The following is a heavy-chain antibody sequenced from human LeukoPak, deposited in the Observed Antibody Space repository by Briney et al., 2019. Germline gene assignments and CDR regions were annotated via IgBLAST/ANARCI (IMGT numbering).Heavy chain of an antibody. CDR1: GFTFSSYS. CDR2: ISSSSSTI. D-gene: IGHD3-10*01. Sequence: GGSLRLPCAASGFTFSSYSMNWVRQAPGKGLEWVSYISSSSSTIYYADSVKGRFTISRDNAKNSLYLQMNSLRAEDSAVYYCARDFFGELGYWYFDVWGRGTLVTVSS. CDR3: ARDFFGELGYWYFDV. J-gene: IGHJ2*01. V-gene: IGHV3-48*04.